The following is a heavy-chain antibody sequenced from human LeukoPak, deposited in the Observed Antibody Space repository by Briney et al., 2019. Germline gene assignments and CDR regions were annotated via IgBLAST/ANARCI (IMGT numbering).Heavy chain of an antibody. CDR2: INPDSGGT. D-gene: IGHD2-15*01. Sequence: ASVKVSCKASGYTFTGYYMHWVRQAPGHGLEWMGRINPDSGGTNYAQKFQGRVTMTRDTSISTAYMELSRLRSDDTAVYYCARGLGYCSGGSCYEMTTVTVWGQGTLVTVSS. J-gene: IGHJ4*02. CDR3: ARGLGYCSGGSCYEMTTVTV. CDR1: GYTFTGYY. V-gene: IGHV1-2*06.